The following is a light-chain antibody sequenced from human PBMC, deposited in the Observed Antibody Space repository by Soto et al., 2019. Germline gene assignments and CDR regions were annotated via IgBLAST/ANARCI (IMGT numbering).Light chain of an antibody. Sequence: QSVLTQPASVSGSPGQSITISCTGTSSDVGGYVSWYQQHPGKAPKLMIYEVNIRPSGVSDRFSGSESGNTASLTISGLQAEDEADYYCSSDTTTTTLFGGGTKLTVL. V-gene: IGLV2-14*01. CDR1: SSDVGGY. CDR3: SSDTTTTTL. J-gene: IGLJ2*01. CDR2: EVN.